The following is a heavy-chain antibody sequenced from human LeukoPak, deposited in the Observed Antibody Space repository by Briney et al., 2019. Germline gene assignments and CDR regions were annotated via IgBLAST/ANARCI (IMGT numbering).Heavy chain of an antibody. Sequence: GGSLRLSCAASGFPFRKYSMNWVRQAPGKGLEWVSYISSRSDYIYNSDSVRGRFTISRDNSKSSLYLQMNSLRDEDTAVYYCAKARIAAAGTGAFDVWGQGTMVTVSS. J-gene: IGHJ3*01. CDR3: AKARIAAAGTGAFDV. CDR1: GFPFRKYS. CDR2: ISSRSDYI. V-gene: IGHV3-21*04. D-gene: IGHD6-13*01.